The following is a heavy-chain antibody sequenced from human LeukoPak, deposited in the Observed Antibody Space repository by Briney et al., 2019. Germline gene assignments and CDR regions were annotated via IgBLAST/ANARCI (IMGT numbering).Heavy chain of an antibody. D-gene: IGHD6-19*01. Sequence: HTGRSLRLCCAASGFTFSSYAMRWVRQAPGNRLEWVAVISYDGSNKYYADSVKGRFTISRDNSKNTLYLQMNSLRAEDTAVYYCATQMAGRVAFDIWGQGTMVTVSS. J-gene: IGHJ3*02. V-gene: IGHV3-30-3*01. CDR2: ISYDGSNK. CDR1: GFTFSSYA. CDR3: ATQMAGRVAFDI.